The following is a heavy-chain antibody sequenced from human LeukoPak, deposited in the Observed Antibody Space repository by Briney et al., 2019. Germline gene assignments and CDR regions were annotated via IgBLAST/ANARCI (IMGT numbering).Heavy chain of an antibody. CDR1: GGSISSYY. Sequence: PSETLSLTCTVSGGSISSYYWSWIRQPPGKGLEWIGYIYYSGSTNYNPSLKSRVTISVDTSKNQFSLKLSSVTAADTAVYYCARHGRYSSGWYVAYWGQGTLVTVSS. CDR3: ARHGRYSSGWYVAY. J-gene: IGHJ4*02. CDR2: IYYSGST. D-gene: IGHD6-19*01. V-gene: IGHV4-59*08.